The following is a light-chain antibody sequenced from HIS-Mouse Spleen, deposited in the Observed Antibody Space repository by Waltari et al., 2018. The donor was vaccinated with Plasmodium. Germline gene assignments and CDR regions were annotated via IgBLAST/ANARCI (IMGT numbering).Light chain of an antibody. J-gene: IGKJ1*01. CDR2: AAS. CDR1: QSISSY. Sequence: QMTQSPSSLSASVGDRVTITCRASQSISSYLNWYQQKPGKAPKLLIYAASRLQSGVPSRFSGSGSGTDFTLTISSLQPEDFATYYCQQNYNTWTFGQGTKVEIK. CDR3: QQNYNTWT. V-gene: IGKV1-39*01.